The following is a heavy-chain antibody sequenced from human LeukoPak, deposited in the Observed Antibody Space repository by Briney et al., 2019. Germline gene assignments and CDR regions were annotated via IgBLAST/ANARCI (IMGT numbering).Heavy chain of an antibody. D-gene: IGHD5-24*01. CDR2: INTRSSTI. V-gene: IGHV3-48*01. CDR3: AVMAVIIVDAVDI. CDR1: GFTLRSYN. J-gene: IGHJ3*02. Sequence: PGGSLRLSCTASGFTLRSYNMHWVRQAPGKGLEWVAYINTRSSTIYYADSVKGRFSVSRDNAKSSLFLEMNSLRAEDTAVYYCAVMAVIIVDAVDIWGQGTMVTVSS.